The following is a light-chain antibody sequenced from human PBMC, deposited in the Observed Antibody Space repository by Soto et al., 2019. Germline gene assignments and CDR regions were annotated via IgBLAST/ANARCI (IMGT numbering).Light chain of an antibody. V-gene: IGKV3-15*01. Sequence: EIVMTQSPATLSVSLGERVTLSCRASQSVSSDLAWYQQKPGQAPRLLIYGVYTRATGVPDRFSGSGSGTEFTLTISSLQSEDFAVYYCQQYNNRPPGYTGGQGNKLEIK. CDR3: QQYNNRPPGYT. J-gene: IGKJ2*01. CDR1: QSVSSD. CDR2: GVY.